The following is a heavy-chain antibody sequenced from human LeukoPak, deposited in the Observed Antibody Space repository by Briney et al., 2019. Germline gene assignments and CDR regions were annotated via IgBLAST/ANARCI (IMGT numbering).Heavy chain of an antibody. CDR3: ARVLVGATYFRAFDI. V-gene: IGHV1-46*01. CDR2: INPSGGSP. CDR1: GYTFTDYY. J-gene: IGHJ3*02. Sequence: ASVKVSCKAAGYTFTDYYMHWVRQAPGQGLEWMGIINPSGGSPSYAQKFQGRVTMTKDTSTSTVYMELSSLRSEDTAVYYCARVLVGATYFRAFDIWGQGTMVTVSS. D-gene: IGHD1-26*01.